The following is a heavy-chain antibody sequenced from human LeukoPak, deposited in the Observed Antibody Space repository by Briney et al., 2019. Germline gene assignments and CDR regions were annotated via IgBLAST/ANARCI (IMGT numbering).Heavy chain of an antibody. D-gene: IGHD3-10*01. Sequence: SETLSLTCAVYGGSFSGYYWSWIRQPPGKGLEWIGEINHSGSTNYNPSLKSRVTISVDTSKNQFSLKLSSVTAADTAVYYCARRERNYYGSGSPNWFDPWGQGTLVTVSS. CDR1: GGSFSGYY. V-gene: IGHV4-34*01. CDR3: ARRERNYYGSGSPNWFDP. CDR2: INHSGST. J-gene: IGHJ5*02.